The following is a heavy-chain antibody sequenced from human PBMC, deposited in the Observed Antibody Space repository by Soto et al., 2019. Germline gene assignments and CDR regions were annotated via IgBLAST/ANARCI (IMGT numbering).Heavy chain of an antibody. J-gene: IGHJ6*03. CDR1: GYTFTGYY. CDR3: ARGGMVRGRTPTGSTHYYYYYMDV. Sequence: QVQLVQSGAEVKKPGASVKVSCKASGYTFTGYYMHWVRQAPGQGLEWMGWINPNSGGTNYAQKFQGWVTMTRDTSISTAYMELRRLRSDDTAVYYCARGGMVRGRTPTGSTHYYYYYMDVWGKGTTVTVSS. D-gene: IGHD3-10*01. V-gene: IGHV1-2*04. CDR2: INPNSGGT.